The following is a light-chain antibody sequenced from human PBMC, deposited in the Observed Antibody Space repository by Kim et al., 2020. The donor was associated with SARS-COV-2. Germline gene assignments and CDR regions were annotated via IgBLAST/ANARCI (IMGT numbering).Light chain of an antibody. CDR3: QAWDSSTAF. Sequence: SVSPGQTASITCSGDKLGDKYACWYQQKPGQSPVLVIYQDSKPPSGIPERFSGSNSGNTATLTISGTQAMDEADYYCQAWDSSTAFFGGGTQLTVL. V-gene: IGLV3-1*01. CDR1: KLGDKY. CDR2: QDS. J-gene: IGLJ2*01.